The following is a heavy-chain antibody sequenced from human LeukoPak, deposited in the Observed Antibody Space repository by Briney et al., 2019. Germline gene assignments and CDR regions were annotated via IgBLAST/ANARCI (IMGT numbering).Heavy chain of an antibody. CDR3: ARHYGSGSYFGY. J-gene: IGHJ4*02. V-gene: IGHV4-30-4*01. Sequence: PSETLSLTCTVSGGSISNGDYYWSWIRQPPGKGLEWIGYIYYSGSTYYNPSLKSRVTISVDTSKNQFSLKLSSVTAADTAVYYCARHYGSGSYFGYWGQGTLVTVSP. CDR1: GGSISNGDYY. D-gene: IGHD3-10*01. CDR2: IYYSGST.